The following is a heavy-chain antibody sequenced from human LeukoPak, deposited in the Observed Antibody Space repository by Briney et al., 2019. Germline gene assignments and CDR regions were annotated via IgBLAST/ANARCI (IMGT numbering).Heavy chain of an antibody. CDR1: GGSIGSYS. CDR3: ARLEARDAFDI. CDR2: VYYSGST. J-gene: IGHJ3*02. Sequence: SETLSLTCPVSGGSIGSYSWNWIRQSPGTGLEWIGYVYYSGSTMYNPSLRSRVTISVDTSKNQFSLKLSSVTAADTAVYYCARLEARDAFDIWGQGTMVTVSS. D-gene: IGHD3-3*01. V-gene: IGHV4-59*08.